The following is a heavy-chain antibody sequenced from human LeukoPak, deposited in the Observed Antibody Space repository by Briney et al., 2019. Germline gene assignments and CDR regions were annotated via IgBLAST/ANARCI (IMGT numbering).Heavy chain of an antibody. V-gene: IGHV1-69-2*01. CDR1: GYTITPHY. Sequence: GATVKISCKSSGYTITPHYMHWMRQAPGKGLEWVGRVDPEDGEIIYAEKFQGRLTISADTSTDTGFMELRSLESEDTAMYYCATTLRGWYLDVWGKGTTVIVTS. CDR3: ATTLRGWYLDV. CDR2: VDPEDGEI. D-gene: IGHD6-19*01. J-gene: IGHJ6*03.